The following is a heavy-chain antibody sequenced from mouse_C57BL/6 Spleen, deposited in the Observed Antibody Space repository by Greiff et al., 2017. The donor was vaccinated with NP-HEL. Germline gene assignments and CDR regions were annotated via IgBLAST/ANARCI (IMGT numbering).Heavy chain of an antibody. CDR3: ARPTHDD. V-gene: IGHV1-50*01. J-gene: IGHJ2*01. CDR1: GYTFTSYW. CDR2: IDPSDSYT. Sequence: VQLQQPGAELVKPGASVKLSCKASGYTFTSYWMQWVKQRPGQGLEWIGEIDPSDSYTNYNQKFKGKATLTVDTSSSTAYMQLSSLTSEDSAVYYCARPTHDDWGKGTTLTVSS.